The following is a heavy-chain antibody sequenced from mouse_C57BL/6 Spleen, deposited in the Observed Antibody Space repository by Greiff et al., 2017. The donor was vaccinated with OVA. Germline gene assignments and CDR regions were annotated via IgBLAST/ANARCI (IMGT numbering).Heavy chain of an antibody. Sequence: EVKLMESGPELVKPGASVKISCKTSGYSFTDYYMNWVKQSPGQSLEWIGAIYPGYGTTSYNQKFKGKATLTVDQSASTAYMQLSSLTTEDSAVYYCTRHLTAQATLYYAMDFWGQGTSVTVSS. J-gene: IGHJ4*01. CDR3: TRHLTAQATLYYAMDF. D-gene: IGHD3-2*02. CDR1: GYSFTDYY. CDR2: IYPGYGTT. V-gene: IGHV1-39*01.